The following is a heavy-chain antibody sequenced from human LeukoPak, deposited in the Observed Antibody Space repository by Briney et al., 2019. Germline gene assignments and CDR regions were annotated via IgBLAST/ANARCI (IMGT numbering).Heavy chain of an antibody. CDR1: GFTFSSYE. V-gene: IGHV3-48*03. Sequence: GGSLRLSCAASGFTFSSYEMNWVRQAPGKGLEWVSYISSSGSTIYYADSVKGRFTISRDNAKNSLYLQMNSLRAEDTAVYYCARAAPDSSGYFKGFRIAFDIWGQGTMVTVSS. J-gene: IGHJ3*02. CDR3: ARAAPDSSGYFKGFRIAFDI. CDR2: ISSSGSTI. D-gene: IGHD3-22*01.